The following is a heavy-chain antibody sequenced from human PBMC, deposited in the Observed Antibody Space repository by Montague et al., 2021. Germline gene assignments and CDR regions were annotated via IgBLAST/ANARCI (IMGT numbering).Heavy chain of an antibody. J-gene: IGHJ4*02. CDR2: IYTGDMT. Sequence: SLRLSCAVSGFTVSSNYMSWVRQAPGKGLEWVSVIYTGDMTYYADSVKGRFTISRDNSKNTLHLQMYSLRVEDTAVYYCARDVPYSSGWYQDSWGQGTLVIVSS. V-gene: IGHV3-53*01. D-gene: IGHD6-19*01. CDR3: ARDVPYSSGWYQDS. CDR1: GFTVSSNY.